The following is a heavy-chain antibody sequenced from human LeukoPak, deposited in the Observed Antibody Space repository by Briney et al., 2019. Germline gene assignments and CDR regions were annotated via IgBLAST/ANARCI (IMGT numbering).Heavy chain of an antibody. Sequence: GESLKISCKGSAYSFTSYWIGWVRQMPGKGLEWMGIIYPGDSDTRYSPSFQGQVTISADKSISTAYLQWSSLKASDTAMYYCARTLRMYSSSSGGGAFDIWGQGTMVTVSS. CDR1: AYSFTSYW. D-gene: IGHD6-6*01. V-gene: IGHV5-51*01. J-gene: IGHJ3*02. CDR3: ARTLRMYSSSSGGGAFDI. CDR2: IYPGDSDT.